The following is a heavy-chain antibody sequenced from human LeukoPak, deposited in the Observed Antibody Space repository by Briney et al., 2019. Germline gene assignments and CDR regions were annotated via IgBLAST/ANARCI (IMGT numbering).Heavy chain of an antibody. V-gene: IGHV4-4*07. CDR1: GGSISSYF. J-gene: IGHJ4*02. CDR2: IHASGTT. D-gene: IGHD3-10*01. Sequence: PETLSLTCNGSGGSISSYFWTWIRQPAGKGLEWIGRIHASGTTNYNSSLKSRVSMSVDTSKNQFSLKLTSVTAADTAVYFCARDGADVYGRAFDYWGQGTLVSVSS. CDR3: ARDGADVYGRAFDY.